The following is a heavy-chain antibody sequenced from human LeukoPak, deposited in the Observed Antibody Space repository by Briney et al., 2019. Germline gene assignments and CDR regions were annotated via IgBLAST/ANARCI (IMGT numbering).Heavy chain of an antibody. J-gene: IGHJ2*01. Sequence: PGGSLRLSCAASGFTFTSYAMHWVRQALGQRLEWMGWINAGNGNTKYSQKFQGRVTITRDTSASTAYMELSSLRSEDTAVYYCATHYSNYDWYFDLWGRGTLVTVSS. CDR3: ATHYSNYDWYFDL. CDR2: INAGNGNT. D-gene: IGHD4-11*01. V-gene: IGHV1-3*01. CDR1: GFTFTSYA.